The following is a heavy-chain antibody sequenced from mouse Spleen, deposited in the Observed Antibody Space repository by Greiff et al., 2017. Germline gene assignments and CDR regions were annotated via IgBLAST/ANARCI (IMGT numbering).Heavy chain of an antibody. J-gene: IGHJ2*01. CDR1: GYTFTNYW. CDR2: IYPGGGYT. Sequence: VKLQESGAELVRPGTSVKMSCKASGYTFTNYWIGWAKQRPGHGLEWIGDIYPGGGYTNYNEKLKGKATLTADKSSSTAYMQFSSLTSEDSAIYYCARKGGNYFDYWGQGTTLTVSS. CDR3: ARKGGNYFDY. V-gene: IGHV1-63*01.